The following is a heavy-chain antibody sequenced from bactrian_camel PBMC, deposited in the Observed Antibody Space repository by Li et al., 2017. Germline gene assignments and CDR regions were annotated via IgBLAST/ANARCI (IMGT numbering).Heavy chain of an antibody. CDR3: AKDQRVRGWMVSSGVEYDF. D-gene: IGHD3*01. CDR1: GFTFKNYA. CDR2: IKADASST. J-gene: IGHJ4*01. V-gene: IGHV3S40*01. Sequence: DVQLVESGGGLVQPGGSLRLSCEASGFTFKNYAMTWLRQAPGKGLEWVSSIKADASSTYFADSVKGRFAISRDNTKNTIHLQLNDLKPDDAGIYFCAKDQRVRGWMVSSGVEYDFWGQGTQVTVS.